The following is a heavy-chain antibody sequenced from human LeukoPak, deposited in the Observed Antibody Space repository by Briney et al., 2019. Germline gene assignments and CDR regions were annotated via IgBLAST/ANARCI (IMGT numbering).Heavy chain of an antibody. Sequence: GGSLRLSCAASGFPLSSYSINWVRQAPGKGLEWVSYISSSSSNIYYLDSVQGRLTVSRENDKNSLFLQIDSPRAEDTAVYYCVRVKGTYFDYWGQGTLVTVSS. V-gene: IGHV3-48*01. CDR1: GFPLSSYS. J-gene: IGHJ4*02. CDR3: VRVKGTYFDY. D-gene: IGHD1-1*01. CDR2: ISSSSSNI.